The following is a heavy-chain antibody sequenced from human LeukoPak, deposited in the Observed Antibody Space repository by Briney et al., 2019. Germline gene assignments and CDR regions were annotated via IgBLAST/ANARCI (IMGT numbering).Heavy chain of an antibody. V-gene: IGHV1-69*13. Sequence: SVKVSCKASGGTFSSYAISWVRQAPGQGLEWMGGIIPIFGTANYAQKFQGRVTITADESTSTAYMELSSLRSDDTAVYYCARDRPGGSGYSYWGQGTLVTVSS. D-gene: IGHD5-12*01. CDR1: GGTFSSYA. J-gene: IGHJ4*02. CDR3: ARDRPGGSGYSY. CDR2: IIPIFGTA.